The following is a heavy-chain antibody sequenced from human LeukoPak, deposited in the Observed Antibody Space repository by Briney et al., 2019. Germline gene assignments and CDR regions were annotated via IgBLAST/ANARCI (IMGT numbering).Heavy chain of an antibody. V-gene: IGHV4-39*01. J-gene: IGHJ4*02. CDR3: ARLTATMLDY. D-gene: IGHD2-21*02. Sequence: WIGSIYYSGNRYYNPSFKSRVTISVDTSKSQFSLRLTSVTAADTAVYFCARLTATMLDYWGQGTLVTVSS. CDR2: IYYSGNR.